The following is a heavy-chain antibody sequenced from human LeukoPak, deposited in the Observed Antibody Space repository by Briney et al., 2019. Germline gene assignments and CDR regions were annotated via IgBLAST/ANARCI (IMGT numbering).Heavy chain of an antibody. J-gene: IGHJ4*02. CDR3: ATVAVIRGVTYFDY. D-gene: IGHD3-10*01. Sequence: PSETLSLTCTVSGGSISSYYWSWIRQPPGKGLEWIAYLFYSGSTDYNPSLESRVTISVDTSKNQFSLELRSVTAADTAVYYCATVAVIRGVTYFDYWGQGTLVTVSS. CDR1: GGSISSYY. CDR2: LFYSGST. V-gene: IGHV4-59*01.